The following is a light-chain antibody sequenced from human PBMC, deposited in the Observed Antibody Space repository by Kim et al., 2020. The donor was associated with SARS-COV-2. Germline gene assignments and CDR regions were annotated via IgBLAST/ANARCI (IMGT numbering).Light chain of an antibody. CDR3: HQHAAAPWT. CDR1: QIVGNNY. Sequence: SPGESATLSCRAWQIVGNNYLAWYHQKPGQAPRLLIHTASVMAAGIPDRFRGSGSGTYFTLTISRLEPEDFAVFYCHQHAAAPWTFGQGTKVDIK. J-gene: IGKJ1*01. V-gene: IGKV3-20*01. CDR2: TAS.